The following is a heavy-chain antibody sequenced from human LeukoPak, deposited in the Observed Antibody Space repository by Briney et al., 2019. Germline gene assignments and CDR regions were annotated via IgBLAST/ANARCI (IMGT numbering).Heavy chain of an antibody. J-gene: IGHJ4*02. CDR2: INPNNGDT. Sequence: EASVKVSCKASGYTFTAQYMHWVRQAPGQGLEWMGWINPNNGDTKCAQSFLGRVTMTRDTSTTTAYMELSSLRSDDTAVYFCASYPRSIPTPPFDYWGQGTLVTVSS. CDR3: ASYPRSIPTPPFDY. D-gene: IGHD2-21*01. V-gene: IGHV1-2*02. CDR1: GYTFTAQY.